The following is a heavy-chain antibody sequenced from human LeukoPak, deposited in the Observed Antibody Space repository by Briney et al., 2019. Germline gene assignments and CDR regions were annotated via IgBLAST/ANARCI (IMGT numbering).Heavy chain of an antibody. J-gene: IGHJ4*02. CDR2: IYYSGST. Sequence: PSETLSLTCTVSGGSISSGGYYWSWIRQHPGKGLEWIGYIYYSGSTYYNPSLNSRVTISVDTSKNQFSLKLSSVTAADTAVYYCARGYGYSYLFDYWGQGTLVTVSS. V-gene: IGHV4-31*03. CDR1: GGSISSGGYY. CDR3: ARGYGYSYLFDY. D-gene: IGHD5-18*01.